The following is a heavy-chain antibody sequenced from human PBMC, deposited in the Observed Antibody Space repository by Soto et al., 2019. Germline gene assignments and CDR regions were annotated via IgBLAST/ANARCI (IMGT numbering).Heavy chain of an antibody. CDR3: ARQAGWNFPLGWFDP. Sequence: PSETLSLTCTVSGGSISSSSYYWGWIRQPPGKGLEWIGSIYYSGSTYYNPSLKSRVTISVDTSKNQFSLKLSSVTAADTAVYYCARQAGWNFPLGWFDPWGPGTLVTVSS. CDR1: GGSISSSSYY. J-gene: IGHJ5*02. CDR2: IYYSGST. V-gene: IGHV4-39*01. D-gene: IGHD1-7*01.